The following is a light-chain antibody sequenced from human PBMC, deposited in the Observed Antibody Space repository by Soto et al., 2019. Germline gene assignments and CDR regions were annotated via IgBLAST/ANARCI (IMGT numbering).Light chain of an antibody. J-gene: IGLJ2*01. CDR3: TSYTGGSTFGV. CDR2: DVH. CDR1: SNKY. V-gene: IGLV2-14*03. Sequence: QSVLTQPASVSGSPGQSITMSCTGTSNKYVSWYQQHPGKAPKLVMYDVHTRPSGVSSRFSGSKSGNTASLTVSGLQPEDEAIYYCTSYTGGSTFGVFGGGTKVTVL.